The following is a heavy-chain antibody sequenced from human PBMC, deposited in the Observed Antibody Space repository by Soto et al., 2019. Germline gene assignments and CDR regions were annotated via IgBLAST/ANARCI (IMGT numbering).Heavy chain of an antibody. CDR3: ARRFCSGATCPGTGFDS. V-gene: IGHV3-13*01. CDR2: RGADGKT. CDR1: GFTFSSYD. D-gene: IGHD2-15*01. Sequence: GSLRLSCAASGFTFSSYDMHWVRQVTGKGLEWVSARGADGKTDYLDSVKRQFTISRKNAKNSVSLQMNSLRCGGTAVYFCARRFCSGATCPGTGFDSWGLGTLVTVSS. J-gene: IGHJ4*02.